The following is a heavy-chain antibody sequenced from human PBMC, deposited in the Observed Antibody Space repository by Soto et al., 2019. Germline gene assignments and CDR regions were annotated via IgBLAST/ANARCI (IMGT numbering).Heavy chain of an antibody. CDR1: GYSFTSYW. D-gene: IGHD2-15*01. Sequence: PGESLKISCKGSGYSFTSYWIGWVRQMPWKGLEWMGIIYPGDSDTRYSPSFQGQVTISADKSISTAYLQWSSLKASDTAMYYCARQVVAATADDLYNWFDPWGQGTLVTVSS. CDR3: ARQVVAATADDLYNWFDP. V-gene: IGHV5-51*01. CDR2: IYPGDSDT. J-gene: IGHJ5*02.